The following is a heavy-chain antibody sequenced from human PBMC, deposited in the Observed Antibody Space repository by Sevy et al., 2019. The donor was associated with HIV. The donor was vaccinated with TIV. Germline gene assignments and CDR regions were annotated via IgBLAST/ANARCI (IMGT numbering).Heavy chain of an antibody. CDR1: GFTFGDFA. V-gene: IGHV3-49*03. Sequence: QLGGSLRLSCATSGFTFGDFAMSWFRQAPGKGLEWVGFIRSKAYNGTTEYAASVKDRFSISRDDSKSIAYLQMNSLKTEDTAVYYCLGSFSGWSWGDYWGQGTLVTVSS. D-gene: IGHD3-16*01. J-gene: IGHJ4*02. CDR3: LGSFSGWSWGDY. CDR2: IRSKAYNGTT.